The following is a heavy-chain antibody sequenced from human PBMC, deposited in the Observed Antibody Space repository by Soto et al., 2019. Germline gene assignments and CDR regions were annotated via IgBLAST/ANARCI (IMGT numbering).Heavy chain of an antibody. J-gene: IGHJ6*02. CDR1: GYTFTSYG. D-gene: IGHD5-18*01. V-gene: IGHV1-18*01. CDR3: ARVEVGYSYGSLRYYYYGMDV. CDR2: ISAYNGNT. Sequence: ASVKVSCKASGYTFTSYGISWVRQAPGQGLEWMGWISAYNGNTNYAQKLQGRVTMTTGTSTSTAYMELRSLRSDDTAVYYCARVEVGYSYGSLRYYYYGMDVWG.